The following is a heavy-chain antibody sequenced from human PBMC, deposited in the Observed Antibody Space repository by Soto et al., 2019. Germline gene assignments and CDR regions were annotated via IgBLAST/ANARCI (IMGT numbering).Heavy chain of an antibody. D-gene: IGHD3-16*02. CDR1: GFTFSDST. Sequence: EVQLVESGGGLVQPGGSLKVSCAASGFTFSDSTIHWVRQASGKGLEWVGRIRSKANNYATAYAASVKGRFTISRDDSKNTAYLQMNSLKIEDTAVYYCTSGVGELSLRGDDYWGQGTLVTVSS. CDR2: IRSKANNYAT. CDR3: TSGVGELSLRGDDY. J-gene: IGHJ4*02. V-gene: IGHV3-73*01.